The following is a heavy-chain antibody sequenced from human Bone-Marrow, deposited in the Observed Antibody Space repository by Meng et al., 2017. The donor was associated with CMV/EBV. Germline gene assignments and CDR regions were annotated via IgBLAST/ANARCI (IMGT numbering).Heavy chain of an antibody. Sequence: GGSLRLSCAVSGITFQTYWMHWVRQSPGKGLIWLSGISLSGTNTSSADSVKGRFTTSRDNVKNILYLQLNALSAEDTAVYFCAGSPPNLIGYSNFYYALDVWGHGTTVTVSS. V-gene: IGHV3-74*01. CDR1: GITFQTYW. CDR3: AGSPPNLIGYSNFYYALDV. CDR2: ISLSGTNT. J-gene: IGHJ6*02. D-gene: IGHD5-18*01.